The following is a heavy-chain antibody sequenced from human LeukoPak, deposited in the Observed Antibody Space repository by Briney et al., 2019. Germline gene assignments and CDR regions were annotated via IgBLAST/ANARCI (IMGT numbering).Heavy chain of an antibody. CDR1: GDGVSSNSAA. CDR2: TFYRSKGYN. J-gene: IGHJ4*02. D-gene: IGHD2-2*01. V-gene: IGHV6-1*01. CDR3: ARSYCSSTSCYLDY. Sequence: SQTLSLTCGISGDGVSSNSAAWNWIRQSPSRGLEWLGRTFYRSKGYNDYVVSVKSRMTINPDTSKNHFSLKLSSVTAADTAVYYCARSYCSSTSCYLDYWGQGTLVTVSS.